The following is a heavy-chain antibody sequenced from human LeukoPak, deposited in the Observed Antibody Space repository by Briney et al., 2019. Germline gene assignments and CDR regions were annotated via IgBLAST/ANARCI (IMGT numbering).Heavy chain of an antibody. Sequence: SVKVSCTASGGTFSSDAISWVRQAPGQGLEWMGGVIPIFGTANYAQKFQGRVTTTADESTSTAYMELSSLRSEDTAVYYCAREGTQLVYYYYGMDVWGQGTTVTVSS. J-gene: IGHJ6*02. CDR2: VIPIFGTA. CDR3: AREGTQLVYYYYGMDV. D-gene: IGHD6-6*01. CDR1: GGTFSSDA. V-gene: IGHV1-69*13.